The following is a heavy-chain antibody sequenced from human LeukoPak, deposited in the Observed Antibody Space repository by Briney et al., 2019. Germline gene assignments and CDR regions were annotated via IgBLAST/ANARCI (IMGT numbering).Heavy chain of an antibody. V-gene: IGHV4-39*01. CDR1: GGSISSSSYY. CDR2: IYYSGST. CDR3: ARHLGGHNWFDP. J-gene: IGHJ5*02. Sequence: SETLSLTCTVSGGSISSSSYYWGWIRQPPGKGLEWIGSIYYSGSTYYNPSLKSRVTISVDTSKNQFSLKLSSVIAADTAVYYCARHLGGHNWFDPWGQGTLVTVSS. D-gene: IGHD3-16*01.